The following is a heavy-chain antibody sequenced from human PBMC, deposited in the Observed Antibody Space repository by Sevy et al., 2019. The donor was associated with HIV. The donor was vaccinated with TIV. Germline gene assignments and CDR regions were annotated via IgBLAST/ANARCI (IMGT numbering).Heavy chain of an antibody. CDR2: ISATGGST. CDR3: AKTLQKLPFDPHYFDY. D-gene: IGHD6-13*01. Sequence: GGSLRLSCGVSGFALRSYTMNWVRQAPGKGLEWVASISATGGSTYDADSVKGRFTISRDVSKSTLYLQMNSLTAEDTAMFYCAKTLQKLPFDPHYFDYRGQGTLVTVSS. J-gene: IGHJ4*02. V-gene: IGHV3-23*01. CDR1: GFALRSYT.